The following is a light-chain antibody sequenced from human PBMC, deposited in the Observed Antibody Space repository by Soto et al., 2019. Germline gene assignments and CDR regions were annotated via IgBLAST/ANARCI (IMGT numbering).Light chain of an antibody. Sequence: EIVMTQSPATLSVSPGERATLSCRASQSVSSNLAWYQQKPGQAPRLLIYGASTRATGIPARFSGSGSGTEFTLTISSLKSEDFEVYYCQQYTNWPITVGQGTRLEIK. CDR1: QSVSSN. CDR2: GAS. J-gene: IGKJ5*01. CDR3: QQYTNWPIT. V-gene: IGKV3-15*01.